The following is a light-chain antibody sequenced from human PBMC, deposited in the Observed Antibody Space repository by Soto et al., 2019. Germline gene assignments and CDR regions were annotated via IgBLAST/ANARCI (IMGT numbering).Light chain of an antibody. V-gene: IGKV3-11*01. CDR3: QQRSNWPPS. CDR1: QSVSNNY. CDR2: GAC. J-gene: IGKJ5*01. Sequence: EIVLTQSPGTLSLSPGERATLSFGASQSVSNNYLAWYQQKPGQAPRLLIYGACNRATGIPARFSGSGSGTDFTLTISSLEPEDFAVYYCQQRSNWPPSFGQGTRLEIK.